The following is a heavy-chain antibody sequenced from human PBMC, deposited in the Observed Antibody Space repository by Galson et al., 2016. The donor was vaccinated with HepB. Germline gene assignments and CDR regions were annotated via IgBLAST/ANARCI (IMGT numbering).Heavy chain of an antibody. D-gene: IGHD3-3*01. J-gene: IGHJ6*02. CDR3: ARDTHYDFWSGARGDPRSYGMDV. CDR1: GFTFRSYS. V-gene: IGHV3-21*01. CDR2: ISTSSSSI. Sequence: CAASGFTFRSYSMNWVRQAPGKGLEWVSYISTSSSSIYYADSLKGRFTISRDNAKNSVYLEMNSLRAEDTAVYYCARDTHYDFWSGARGDPRSYGMDVWGQGTTVTVSS.